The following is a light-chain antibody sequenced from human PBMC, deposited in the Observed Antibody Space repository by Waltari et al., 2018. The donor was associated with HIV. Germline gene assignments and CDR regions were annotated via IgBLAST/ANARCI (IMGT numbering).Light chain of an antibody. Sequence: VMTQSPATLSLSPGERATLSCRASQSVSSNLAWYQQKPGQAPRLLIYGASTRATGIPARFSGYGSGTEFTLTISSLQSEDFAVYYCQQYNNWPLTFGGGTKVEIK. CDR1: QSVSSN. V-gene: IGKV3-15*01. J-gene: IGKJ4*01. CDR2: GAS. CDR3: QQYNNWPLT.